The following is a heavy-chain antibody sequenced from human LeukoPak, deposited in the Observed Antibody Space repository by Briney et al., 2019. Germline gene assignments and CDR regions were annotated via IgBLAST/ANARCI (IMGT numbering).Heavy chain of an antibody. CDR1: GGSFSGYY. D-gene: IGHD3-10*01. V-gene: IGHV4-34*01. Sequence: PSETLSLTCAVYGGSFSGYYWSWIRQPPGKGLEWIGEINHSGSTNYNPSLKRRVTLSVDTSKNQFSLKLNSVTAADTGVYYCARGTHRRIMVRGGNFDYWGQGTLVTVSS. J-gene: IGHJ4*02. CDR2: INHSGST. CDR3: ARGTHRRIMVRGGNFDY.